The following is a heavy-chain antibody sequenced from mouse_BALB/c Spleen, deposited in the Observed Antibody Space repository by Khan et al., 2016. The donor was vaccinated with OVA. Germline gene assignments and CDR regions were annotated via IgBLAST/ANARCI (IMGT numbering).Heavy chain of an antibody. J-gene: IGHJ4*01. D-gene: IGHD2-3*01. CDR1: GFSLTSYG. Sequence: QVQLKQSGPGLVASSQSLSITCTVSGFSLTSYGVHWVRQPPGKGLEWLVVIWSDGSTNYNSVLKSRLSISKDNSKSQVFLKMNSLQTDDTAIYYCARWFDGYSSLYAMDYWGQGTSVTVSS. CDR3: ARWFDGYSSLYAMDY. V-gene: IGHV2-6*02. CDR2: IWSDGST.